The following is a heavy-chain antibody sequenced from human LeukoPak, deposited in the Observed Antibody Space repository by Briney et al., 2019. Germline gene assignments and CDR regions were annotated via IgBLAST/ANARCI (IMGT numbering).Heavy chain of an antibody. Sequence: PGGSLRLSCAASGFTFSNSAMTWVRQAPGKGLEWVSGISGDSGRTFYANSVKGRFTMSRDNSKNTLYLQMNNLRAEDTAIYYCAKDRRFGNPGSGSQHWGQGTLVTVSS. CDR2: ISGDSGRT. CDR1: GFTFSNSA. J-gene: IGHJ1*01. V-gene: IGHV3-23*01. D-gene: IGHD4-23*01. CDR3: AKDRRFGNPGSGSQH.